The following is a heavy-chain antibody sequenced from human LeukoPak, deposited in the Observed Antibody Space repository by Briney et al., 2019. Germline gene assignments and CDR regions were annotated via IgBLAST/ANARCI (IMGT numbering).Heavy chain of an antibody. CDR2: INTSGST. J-gene: IGHJ4*02. V-gene: IGHV4-61*02. D-gene: IGHD3-9*01. CDR1: GGSISSGSYY. Sequence: SQTLSLTCTVSGGSISSGSYYWSWIRQPAGKGLEWIGRINTSGSTNYNPSLKSRVTISVDTSKNQFSLKLSSVTAADTAVYYCARGDYDILTGYYTLNYWGQGTLVTVSS. CDR3: ARGDYDILTGYYTLNY.